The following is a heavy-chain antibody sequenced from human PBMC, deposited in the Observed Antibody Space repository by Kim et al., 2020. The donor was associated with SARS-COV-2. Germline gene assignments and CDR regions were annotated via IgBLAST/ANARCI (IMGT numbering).Heavy chain of an antibody. CDR3: ARGVDTAVVTGGYNWFDP. J-gene: IGHJ5*02. CDR2: ISSSSGYI. CDR1: GFTFSGYS. V-gene: IGHV3-21*01. D-gene: IGHD5-18*01. Sequence: GGSLRLSCAASGFTFSGYSMHWVRQAPGKGLEWVSSISSSSGYIYYADSVKGRFTISRETAKNSLYLQMNSLRAEDTAVYYCARGVDTAVVTGGYNWFDPWGKGTLVTVSS.